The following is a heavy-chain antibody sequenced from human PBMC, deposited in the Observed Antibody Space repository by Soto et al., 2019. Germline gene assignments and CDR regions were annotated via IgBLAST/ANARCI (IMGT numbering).Heavy chain of an antibody. Sequence: QVQLQESGPGLVKPSQTLSLTCTVSAGSIRSGDYYWTWIRQPPGKGLEWIGYIDHSESAYYNPSLKSRATISIDTSNNQFSLKMTSVTAADTAVYYCAGELGTFYFDHWGQGTLVTVSS. J-gene: IGHJ4*02. CDR2: IDHSESA. CDR3: AGELGTFYFDH. D-gene: IGHD7-27*01. CDR1: AGSIRSGDYY. V-gene: IGHV4-30-4*01.